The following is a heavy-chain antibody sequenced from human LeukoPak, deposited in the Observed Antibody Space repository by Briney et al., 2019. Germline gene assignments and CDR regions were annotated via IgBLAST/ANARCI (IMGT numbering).Heavy chain of an antibody. CDR1: GGSISSYY. CDR3: ARDSLDSSGYYYDY. CDR2: IYYSGST. D-gene: IGHD3-22*01. Sequence: SETLSLTCTVSGGSISSYYWSWIRQPPGKGLEWIGYIYYSGSTNYNPSLKSRVTISVDTSKNQFSLKLSSVTAADTAVYYCARDSLDSSGYYYDYWGQGTLVTVSS. J-gene: IGHJ4*02. V-gene: IGHV4-59*01.